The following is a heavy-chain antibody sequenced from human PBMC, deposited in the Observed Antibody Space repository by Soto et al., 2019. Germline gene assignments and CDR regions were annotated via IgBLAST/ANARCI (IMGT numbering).Heavy chain of an antibody. J-gene: IGHJ2*01. CDR2: IIPIFGTA. CDR3: ARDRRRLRLWDFDL. V-gene: IGHV1-69*12. Sequence: QVQLVQSGAEVKKPGSSVKVSCKASGGTFSSYAFSWVRQAPGQGLEWMGGIIPIFGTANYAQKFQGRVTITADESTSTAYMELSSLRSEDTAVYYCARDRRRLRLWDFDLWGRGTLVTVSS. CDR1: GGTFSSYA. D-gene: IGHD5-12*01.